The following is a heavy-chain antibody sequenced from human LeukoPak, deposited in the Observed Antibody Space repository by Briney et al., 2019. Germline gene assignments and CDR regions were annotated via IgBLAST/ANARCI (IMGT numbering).Heavy chain of an antibody. D-gene: IGHD3-10*01. Sequence: SETLSLTCTVSGASISSSSYYWGWIRQPPGKGLEWIGSIYYSGSTYYNPSLKSRVTISVDTSKNQFSLKLSSVPAADTAVYYCARVLWFGESSPGTDYWGQGTLVTVSS. CDR2: IYYSGST. J-gene: IGHJ4*02. V-gene: IGHV4-39*07. CDR1: GASISSSSYY. CDR3: ARVLWFGESSPGTDY.